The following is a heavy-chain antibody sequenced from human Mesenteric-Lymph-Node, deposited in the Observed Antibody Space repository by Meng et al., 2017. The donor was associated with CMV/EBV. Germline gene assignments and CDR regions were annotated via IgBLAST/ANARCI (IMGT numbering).Heavy chain of an antibody. J-gene: IGHJ4*02. D-gene: IGHD2-21*01. CDR1: GDSINRGGYF. V-gene: IGHV4-31*03. CDR2: VYYSGST. CDR3: ARVISGGGKYYFDY. Sequence: SETLSLTCTVSGDSINRGGYFWSWVRQLPGKGLEWIGYVYYSGSTFYNPSLGSRFTISIDTSKNEFSLKLTSVTAADAAFYYCARVISGGGKYYFDYWGQGTPVTVSS.